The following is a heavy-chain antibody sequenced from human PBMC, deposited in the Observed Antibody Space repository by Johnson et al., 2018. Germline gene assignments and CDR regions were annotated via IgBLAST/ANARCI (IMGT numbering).Heavy chain of an antibody. V-gene: IGHV3-30-3*01. CDR1: GFTFSTYA. Sequence: QVRLVQSGGGVVQPGRSLRLSCAASGFTFSTYAMHWVRQAPGKGLEWVAIISYDGSNKYYADSVKGQFTVSRANSKNTRYLQMNSLRAGDTAVYHCPKGRSWGVNGDYMDVWGKGTTVTVSS. CDR3: PKGRSWGVNGDYMDV. J-gene: IGHJ6*03. D-gene: IGHD2-8*01. CDR2: ISYDGSNK.